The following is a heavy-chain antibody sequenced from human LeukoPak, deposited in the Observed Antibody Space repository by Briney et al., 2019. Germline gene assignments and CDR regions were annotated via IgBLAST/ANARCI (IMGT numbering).Heavy chain of an antibody. CDR3: ASGRHYYASGSPTDFDY. D-gene: IGHD3-10*01. V-gene: IGHV3-30-3*01. J-gene: IGHJ4*02. CDR1: GFTFSHYA. CDR2: ISYDGNNK. Sequence: PGGSLRLSCAASGFTFSHYAMHWVRQAPGRGLEWVAVISYDGNNKFYADSVKGRFTISRDNPENTLYLQMNDLRAEDTAVYYGASGRHYYASGSPTDFDYWGQGTLVTVSS.